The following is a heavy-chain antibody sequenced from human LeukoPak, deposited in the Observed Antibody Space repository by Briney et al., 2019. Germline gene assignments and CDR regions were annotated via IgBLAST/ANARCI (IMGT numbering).Heavy chain of an antibody. V-gene: IGHV1-8*01. Sequence: GASLKVSCKASGYTFTSYNINWVRQAPGQGLEWVGWMNPDTGNTCYAQKLQGRVTMTRNTSISTAYMELSSLRSEDTAVYYCARGNYYDSSGFDYWGQGTLVTVSS. J-gene: IGHJ4*02. CDR1: GYTFTSYN. CDR2: MNPDTGNT. CDR3: ARGNYYDSSGFDY. D-gene: IGHD3-22*01.